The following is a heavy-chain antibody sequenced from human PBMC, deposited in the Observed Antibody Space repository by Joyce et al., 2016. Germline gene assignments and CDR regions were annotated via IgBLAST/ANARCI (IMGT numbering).Heavy chain of an antibody. CDR3: AKILTATYSSGWFLDY. CDR1: GLTLSNYG. CDR2: ISYDGIYK. J-gene: IGHJ4*02. D-gene: IGHD6-25*01. Sequence: QVQLVESGGDVVQPGRSLRLSCAASGLTLSNYGVHWVRQAPGKGREWVAVISYDGIYKYYADSGKGRFTISRDNSKNTVFLEMNSLRAEDTAVYYCAKILTATYSSGWFLDYWGQGTLVTVSS. V-gene: IGHV3-30*18.